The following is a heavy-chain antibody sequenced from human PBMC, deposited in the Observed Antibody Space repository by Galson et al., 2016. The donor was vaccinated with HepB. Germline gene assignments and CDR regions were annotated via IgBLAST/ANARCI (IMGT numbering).Heavy chain of an antibody. CDR1: GFTFSGYG. J-gene: IGHJ4*02. CDR2: VSYAGSTK. D-gene: IGHD2-15*01. CDR3: AKEGPDSGGSRYSFDY. Sequence: SLRLSCAASGFTFSGYGMHWVRQAPGKGLEWVAVVSYAGSTKYYGDSVKGRFTISRDNSKNTLYLQMNSLRAEDTAVYYCAKEGPDSGGSRYSFDYWGQGTLVTVSP. V-gene: IGHV3-30*18.